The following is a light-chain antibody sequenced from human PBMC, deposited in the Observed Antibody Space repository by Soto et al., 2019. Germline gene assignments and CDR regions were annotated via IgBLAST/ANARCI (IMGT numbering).Light chain of an antibody. V-gene: IGKV1-5*01. Sequence: DIQMTQSPSTLSASVGDRVTITCRASQSISGWLAWYQQKPGKAPNLLIYDASSLESGVTSRFSGSGAGTEFTLTISSLQPDDFATYYCQQYDRYSWTFGQGTKVEI. CDR3: QQYDRYSWT. J-gene: IGKJ1*01. CDR1: QSISGW. CDR2: DAS.